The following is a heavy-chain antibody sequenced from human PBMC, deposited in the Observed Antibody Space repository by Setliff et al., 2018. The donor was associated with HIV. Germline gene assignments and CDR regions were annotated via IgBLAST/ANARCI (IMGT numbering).Heavy chain of an antibody. D-gene: IGHD3-22*01. J-gene: IGHJ2*01. V-gene: IGHV3-30*02. Sequence: PGKSLQISCAASGFTFSTYGMHWVRQAPGKGLEWVAFIRYDGSNKYYADSVKGRFTISRDNSKNTLHLQMNSLRAEDTALYYCAKDMEYDTSVYYHWYFDLWGRGALVTVSS. CDR3: AKDMEYDTSVYYHWYFDL. CDR1: GFTFSTYG. CDR2: IRYDGSNK.